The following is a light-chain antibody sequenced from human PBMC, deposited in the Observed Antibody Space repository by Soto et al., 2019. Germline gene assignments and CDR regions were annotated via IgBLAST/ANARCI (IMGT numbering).Light chain of an antibody. CDR3: ATWADGLNSYV. J-gene: IGLJ1*01. Sequence: QSVLTQPPSASGTPGQRVTLSCSGSSSNIGSNTVSWYQQLPQRAPKLLIFRNNQRPSGVPDRFSGSKSGTSASLAISGLQSEDEADYYCATWADGLNSYVFGTGTKRTVL. CDR1: SSNIGSNT. CDR2: RNN. V-gene: IGLV1-44*01.